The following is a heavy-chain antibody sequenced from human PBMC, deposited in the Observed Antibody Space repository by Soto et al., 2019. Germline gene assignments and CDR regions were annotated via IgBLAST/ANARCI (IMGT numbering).Heavy chain of an antibody. CDR2: ISWNSGSI. J-gene: IGHJ4*02. Sequence: EVQLVESGGGLVQPGRSLRLSCAASGFTFDDYAMHWVRQAPGKGLEWVSGISWNSGSIGYADSVKGRFTISRDNAKNSLYLQMNSLRAEDTALYYCAKTLLRYSYGLLDYWGQGTLVTVSS. CDR1: GFTFDDYA. D-gene: IGHD5-18*01. V-gene: IGHV3-9*01. CDR3: AKTLLRYSYGLLDY.